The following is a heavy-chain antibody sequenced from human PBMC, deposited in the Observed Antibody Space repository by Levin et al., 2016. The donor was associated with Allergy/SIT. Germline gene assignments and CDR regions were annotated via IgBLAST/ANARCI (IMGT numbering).Heavy chain of an antibody. CDR3: ARDCGLRLSWEGVDY. CDR2: ISYDGTNK. V-gene: IGHV3-30*04. CDR1: GFIFSTYA. J-gene: IGHJ4*02. Sequence: GGSLRLSCEASGFIFSTYAVHWVRQAPGKGLEWVAVISYDGTNKYYADSVKGRFFISRDDSKNTIYLQLNSLRAEDSAVYYCARDCGLRLSWEGVDYWGQGTLVTVSS. D-gene: IGHD5-12*01.